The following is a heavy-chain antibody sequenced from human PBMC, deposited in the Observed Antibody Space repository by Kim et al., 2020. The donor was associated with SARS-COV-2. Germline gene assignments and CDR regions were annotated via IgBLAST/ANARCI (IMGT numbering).Heavy chain of an antibody. D-gene: IGHD2-21*02. Sequence: SVKGRFTISRDNSKTTLYLQMNSLRAEDTAVYYCAKARIVVVTAPEAFDIWGQGTMVTVSS. J-gene: IGHJ3*02. V-gene: IGHV3-23*01. CDR3: AKARIVVVTAPEAFDI.